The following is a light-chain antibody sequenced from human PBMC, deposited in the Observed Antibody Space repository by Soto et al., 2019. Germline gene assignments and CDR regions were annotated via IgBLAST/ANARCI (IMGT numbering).Light chain of an antibody. J-gene: IGKJ5*01. CDR2: DAS. CDR3: QQRSNWPIT. CDR1: QSVTRN. V-gene: IGKV3-11*01. Sequence: NGVTQSPGTLSLSTGERATLSCRPSQSVTRNSVAWYQQRPGQPPRLLIYDASNRATGIPARFSGSGSGTDFTLTISSLEPEDFAVYYCQQRSNWPITFGQGTRLEI.